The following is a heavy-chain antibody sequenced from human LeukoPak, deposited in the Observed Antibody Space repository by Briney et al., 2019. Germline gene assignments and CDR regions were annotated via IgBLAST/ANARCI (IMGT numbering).Heavy chain of an antibody. J-gene: IGHJ4*02. Sequence: GGSLRLSWAASGFTFSSYAMSWVRQAPGKGLELVSAISGSGGSTYYADSVKGRFTISRDNSKNALYLQMTSLRAEDTAVYYCAKASWPDSDYWGQGTLVTASS. CDR3: AKASWPDSDY. CDR2: ISGSGGST. D-gene: IGHD5-24*01. V-gene: IGHV3-23*01. CDR1: GFTFSSYA.